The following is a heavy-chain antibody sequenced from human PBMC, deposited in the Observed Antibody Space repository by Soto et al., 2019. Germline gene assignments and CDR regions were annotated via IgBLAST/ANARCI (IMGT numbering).Heavy chain of an antibody. CDR3: ATSSYEGGYYYYMDV. V-gene: IGHV1-24*01. Sequence: GASVKASCKVSGYTLTELSMHWVRQAPGRGLEWMGGFDPEDGETIYAQKFQGRVTMTEDTSTDTAYMELSSLRSEDTAVYYCATSSYEGGYYYYMDVWGKGTTVTVSS. CDR1: GYTLTELS. D-gene: IGHD3-3*01. CDR2: FDPEDGET. J-gene: IGHJ6*03.